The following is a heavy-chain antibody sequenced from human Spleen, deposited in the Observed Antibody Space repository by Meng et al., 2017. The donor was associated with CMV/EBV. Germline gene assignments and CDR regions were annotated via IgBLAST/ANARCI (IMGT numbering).Heavy chain of an antibody. D-gene: IGHD2-2*02. CDR1: GFTFSTYA. CDR3: AKLLEIGYCSVTSCYTGDY. V-gene: IGHV3-23*01. CDR2: ISGSGGVT. J-gene: IGHJ4*02. Sequence: GGSLRLSCAASGFTFSTYAMNWVRKAPGKGLEWVSSISGSGGVTYYADSVKGRFTISRDNSKNTLYLQMSSLRAEDTAVYYCAKLLEIGYCSVTSCYTGDYWGQGTLVTVSS.